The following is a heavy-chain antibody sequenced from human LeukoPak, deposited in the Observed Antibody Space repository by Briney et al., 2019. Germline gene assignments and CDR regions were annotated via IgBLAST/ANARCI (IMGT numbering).Heavy chain of an antibody. D-gene: IGHD3-22*01. J-gene: IGHJ4*02. CDR2: INPSGGST. CDR1: GYTFTSYY. V-gene: IGHV1-46*01. CDR3: ARNYYDSSGQPLLDY. Sequence: ASVEVSCKASGYTFTSYYMHWVRQAPGQGLEWMGIINPSGGSTSYAQKFQGRVTMTRDTSTSTVYMELSSLRSEDTAVYYCARNYYDSSGQPLLDYWGQGTLVTVSS.